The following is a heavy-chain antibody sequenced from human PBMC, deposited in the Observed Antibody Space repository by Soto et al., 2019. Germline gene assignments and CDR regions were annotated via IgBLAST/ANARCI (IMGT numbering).Heavy chain of an antibody. Sequence: SVKVSCKASGGTFSSYAISWVRQAPGQGLEWMGGIIPIFGTANYAQKFQGRVTITADESTSTAYMELSSLRSEDTAVYYCARYANCSSTSCYRTSYYYYGMDVWGQGTTVTVSS. CDR3: ARYANCSSTSCYRTSYYYYGMDV. CDR2: IIPIFGTA. D-gene: IGHD2-2*02. J-gene: IGHJ6*02. CDR1: GGTFSSYA. V-gene: IGHV1-69*13.